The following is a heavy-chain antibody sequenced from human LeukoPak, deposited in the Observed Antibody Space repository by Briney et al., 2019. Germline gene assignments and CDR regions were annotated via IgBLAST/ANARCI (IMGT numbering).Heavy chain of an antibody. CDR3: AKGFRRYDSSGYYPTDY. CDR1: GFTFSNYA. Sequence: GGSLRLSCAASGFTFSNYAMSWVRQAPGKGLEWVSAISGSGGSTYYADSVKGRFTISRDNSKNTLYLQMNSLRAEDTAVYYCAKGFRRYDSSGYYPTDYWGQGTLVTVSS. J-gene: IGHJ4*02. CDR2: ISGSGGST. V-gene: IGHV3-23*01. D-gene: IGHD3-22*01.